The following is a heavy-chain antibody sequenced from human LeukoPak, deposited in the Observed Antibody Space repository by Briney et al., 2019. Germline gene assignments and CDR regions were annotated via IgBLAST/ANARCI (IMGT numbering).Heavy chain of an antibody. V-gene: IGHV1-2*02. D-gene: IGHD2-2*01. CDR3: ARGRDNIVVVPAAVDAFDI. J-gene: IGHJ3*02. CDR2: INPNSGGT. Sequence: ASVKVSCKASGYTFTGYYMHWMRQAPGQGLEWMGWINPNSGGTNYAQKFQGRVTMTRDTSISTAYMELSRLRSDDTAVYYCARGRDNIVVVPAAVDAFDIWGQGTMVTVSS. CDR1: GYTFTGYY.